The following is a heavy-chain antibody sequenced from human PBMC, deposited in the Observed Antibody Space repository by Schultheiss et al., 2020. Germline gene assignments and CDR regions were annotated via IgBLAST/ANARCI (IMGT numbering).Heavy chain of an antibody. V-gene: IGHV1-69*13. Sequence: SVKVSCKASGGTFSSYAIIWVRQAPGQGLEWMGGIIPIFGTANYAQKFQGRVTITADQSTSTDYMEVSSLTSEDTAVSYCATDRGLGRITMVQGELVPNMDVWGKGTTVTVSS. J-gene: IGHJ6*03. CDR3: ATDRGLGRITMVQGELVPNMDV. D-gene: IGHD3-10*01. CDR1: GGTFSSYA. CDR2: IIPIFGTA.